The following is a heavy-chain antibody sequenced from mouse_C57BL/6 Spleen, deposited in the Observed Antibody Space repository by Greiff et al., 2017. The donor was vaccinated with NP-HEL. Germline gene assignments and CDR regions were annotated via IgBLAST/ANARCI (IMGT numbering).Heavy chain of an antibody. V-gene: IGHV1-55*01. J-gene: IGHJ3*01. D-gene: IGHD2-5*01. Sequence: QVQLQQPGAELVKPGASVKMSCKASGYTFTSYWITWVKQRPGQGLEWIGDIYPGSGSTNYNEKFKSKATLTVDTSSSPAYMQLSSLTSEDSAVYYCARSGSNYEAWFAYWGQGTLVTVSA. CDR2: IYPGSGST. CDR3: ARSGSNYEAWFAY. CDR1: GYTFTSYW.